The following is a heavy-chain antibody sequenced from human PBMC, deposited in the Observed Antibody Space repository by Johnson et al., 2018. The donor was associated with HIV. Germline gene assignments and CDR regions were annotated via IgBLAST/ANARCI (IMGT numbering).Heavy chain of an antibody. CDR2: INSDGSST. V-gene: IGHV3-74*01. Sequence: VQLVESGGGVVQPGRSLRLSCAASGFTFSSYWMHWVRQAPGKGLVWVSRINSDGSSTSYADSVKGRFTISRDNAKNTLYLQMKSLRAEDTAVYYCAREPLVPDGFDIWGQGTMVTVSS. CDR1: GFTFSSYW. J-gene: IGHJ3*02. D-gene: IGHD6-13*01. CDR3: AREPLVPDGFDI.